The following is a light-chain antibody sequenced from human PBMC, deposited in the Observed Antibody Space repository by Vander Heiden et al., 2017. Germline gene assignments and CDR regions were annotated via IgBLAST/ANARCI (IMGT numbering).Light chain of an antibody. CDR1: QNIDSN. CDR3: QQYQDWPFT. V-gene: IGKV3-15*01. Sequence: EIVTTQSPVTLPVSPGERATLSCRASQNIDSNLAWYQQKPGQAPRLLIYAASTRATDVPARFSGSGSGTDFTLTINNLQSEDFVVYYCQQYQDWPFTFGQGTKPEI. CDR2: AAS. J-gene: IGKJ2*01.